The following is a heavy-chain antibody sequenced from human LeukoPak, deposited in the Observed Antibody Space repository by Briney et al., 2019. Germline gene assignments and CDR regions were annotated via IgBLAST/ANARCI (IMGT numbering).Heavy chain of an antibody. J-gene: IGHJ4*02. D-gene: IGHD2-2*01. CDR1: GGSISSSSYY. CDR2: IYYSGST. CDR3: ARHIRPDIVVVPAAPYFDY. Sequence: PSETLSLTCTVSGGSISSSSYYWGWIRQPPGKGLEWIGSIYYSGSTYYNPSLKSRVTISVDTSKNQFSLKLSSVTAADTAVYYCARHIRPDIVVVPAAPYFDYWGQGTLVTVSS. V-gene: IGHV4-39*07.